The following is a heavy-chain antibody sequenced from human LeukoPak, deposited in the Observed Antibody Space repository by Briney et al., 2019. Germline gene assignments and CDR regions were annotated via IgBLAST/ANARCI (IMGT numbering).Heavy chain of an antibody. J-gene: IGHJ4*02. CDR1: GFTFSSDA. CDR2: ISYDGSNK. Sequence: GRSLRLSCAASGFTFSSDAMHWGREAPGKGLEWVAVISYDGSNKYYADSVKGRFTISRDNSKNTLYLQMNSLRAEDTAVYYCARWGPPTTVTTSDYWGQGTLVTVSS. D-gene: IGHD4-11*01. V-gene: IGHV3-30*04. CDR3: ARWGPPTTVTTSDY.